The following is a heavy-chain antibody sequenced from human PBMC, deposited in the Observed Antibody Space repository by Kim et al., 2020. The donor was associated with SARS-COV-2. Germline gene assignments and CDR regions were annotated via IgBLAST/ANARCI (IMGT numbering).Heavy chain of an antibody. V-gene: IGHV4-34*01. CDR2: INHSGST. J-gene: IGHJ5*02. Sequence: SETLSLTCAVYGGSFSGYYWSWIRQPPGKGLEWIGEINHSGSTNYNPSLKSRVTISVDTSKNQFSLKLSSVTAADTAVYYCARGSWGSGDNWFDPWGQGTLVTVSS. D-gene: IGHD3-10*01. CDR1: GGSFSGYY. CDR3: ARGSWGSGDNWFDP.